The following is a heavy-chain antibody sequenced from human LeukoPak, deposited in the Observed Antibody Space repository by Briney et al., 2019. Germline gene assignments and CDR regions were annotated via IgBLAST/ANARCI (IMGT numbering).Heavy chain of an antibody. D-gene: IGHD6-13*01. CDR2: IWYDGSNK. Sequence: GRSLRLSCAASGFTFSSYGMHWVRQAPGKGLEWVAVIWYDGSNKYYADSVKGRFTISRDNSKNTLYLQMNSLRAEDTAVYYCARDPSSWSSSWNDYWGQGTLVAVSP. V-gene: IGHV3-33*01. CDR1: GFTFSSYG. CDR3: ARDPSSWSSSWNDY. J-gene: IGHJ4*02.